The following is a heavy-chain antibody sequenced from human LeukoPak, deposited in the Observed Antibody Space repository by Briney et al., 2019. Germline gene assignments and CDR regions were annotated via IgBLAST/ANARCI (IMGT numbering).Heavy chain of an antibody. CDR2: ISAYNGNT. D-gene: IGHD1-26*01. CDR1: GYTFTSYG. J-gene: IGHJ4*02. Sequence: ASVKVSCKASGYTFTSYGISWVRQAPGQGLEWKGWISAYNGNTNYAQNLQGRVSMTTDTSTSTAYMDLRSLRSDDTAVYYCARAPKWELLPDYFDYWGQGTLVTVSS. CDR3: ARAPKWELLPDYFDY. V-gene: IGHV1-18*01.